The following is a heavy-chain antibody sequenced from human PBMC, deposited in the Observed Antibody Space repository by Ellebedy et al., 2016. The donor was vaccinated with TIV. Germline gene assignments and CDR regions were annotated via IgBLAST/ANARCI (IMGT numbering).Heavy chain of an antibody. D-gene: IGHD7-27*01. CDR3: ARGGTWGSAHFDY. V-gene: IGHV1-2*04. J-gene: IGHJ4*02. Sequence: ASVKVSXKASGYTFTGYYMHWVRQAPGQGLEWMGWINPNSGGTNYAQKFQGWVTMTRDTSISTAYMELSRLRSDDTAVYYCARGGTWGSAHFDYWGQGTLVTVSS. CDR2: INPNSGGT. CDR1: GYTFTGYY.